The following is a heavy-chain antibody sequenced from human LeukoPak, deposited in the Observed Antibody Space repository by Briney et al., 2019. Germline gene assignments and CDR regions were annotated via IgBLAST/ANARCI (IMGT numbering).Heavy chain of an antibody. Sequence: ASVKVSCKASGYTFTSYGISWVRQAPGQRLEWMGWISAYNGNTNYAQKLQGRVTMTTDTSTSTAYMELRSLRSDDTAVYYCARGAIRSWYYYNIPGDFDYWGQGTLVTVSS. CDR2: ISAYNGNT. V-gene: IGHV1-18*01. CDR3: ARGAIRSWYYYNIPGDFDY. D-gene: IGHD6-13*01. CDR1: GYTFTSYG. J-gene: IGHJ4*02.